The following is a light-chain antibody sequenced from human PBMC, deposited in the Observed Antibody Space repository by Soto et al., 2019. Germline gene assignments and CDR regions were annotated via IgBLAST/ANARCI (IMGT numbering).Light chain of an antibody. CDR3: QQVNNYPLT. CDR2: AAS. Sequence: IQLTQSPSSLSASVGDTVTITCRASQAIGSYFAWYQQRPGTAPKLLIYAASTLHSGVPSRFSGSESGTDFTLTISSLQPEDFGTYYCQQVNNYPLTFGGGTKVEIK. J-gene: IGKJ4*01. CDR1: QAIGSY. V-gene: IGKV1-9*01.